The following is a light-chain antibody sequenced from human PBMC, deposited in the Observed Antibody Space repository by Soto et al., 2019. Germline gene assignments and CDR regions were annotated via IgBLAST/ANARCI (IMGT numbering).Light chain of an antibody. V-gene: IGKV1-39*01. CDR2: DAS. CDR3: QQSYSTPRT. J-gene: IGKJ1*01. Sequence: DIQMTQSPSSLSASVGDRVTITCRASQSVSSYLNWYQQKPGKAPNLLIYDASSLHSGVPSRFGGSGSGTDFTLTISSLQPEDFATYYCQQSYSTPRTFGQGTKVDIK. CDR1: QSVSSY.